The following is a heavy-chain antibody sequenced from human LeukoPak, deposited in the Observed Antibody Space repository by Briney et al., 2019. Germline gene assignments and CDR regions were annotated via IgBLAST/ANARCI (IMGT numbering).Heavy chain of an antibody. CDR1: GGSFSGYY. V-gene: IGHV4-34*01. J-gene: IGHJ6*03. CDR3: ARGAPSKITIFGVVGYYYYYYMDV. Sequence: PSETLSLTCAVYGGSFSGYYWSWIRHPPGKGLEWIGEINHSGSTNYNPSLKSRVTISVDTSKNQFSLKLSSVTAADTAVYYCARGAPSKITIFGVVGYYYYYYMDVWGKGTTVTVSS. D-gene: IGHD3-3*01. CDR2: INHSGST.